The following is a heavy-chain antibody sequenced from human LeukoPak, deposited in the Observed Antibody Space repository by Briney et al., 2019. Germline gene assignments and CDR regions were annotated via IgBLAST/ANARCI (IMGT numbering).Heavy chain of an antibody. V-gene: IGHV3-23*01. D-gene: IGHD4-17*01. Sequence: ETLSLTCTVSGGSISSSSYYWGWVRQAPGKGLECVSSISRSGGSTYYADSVKGRFTISRDNSKNTLYLQMSSLRADDTAVYYCSKKGQSEDYGKPGWGQGTLVTVSS. CDR1: GGSISSSSYY. CDR2: ISRSGGST. CDR3: SKKGQSEDYGKPG. J-gene: IGHJ4*02.